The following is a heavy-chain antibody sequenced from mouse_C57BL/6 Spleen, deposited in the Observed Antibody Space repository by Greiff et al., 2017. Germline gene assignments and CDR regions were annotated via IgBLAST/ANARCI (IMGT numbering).Heavy chain of an antibody. J-gene: IGHJ3*01. CDR1: GFSFNTYA. CDR2: IRSKSNNYAT. V-gene: IGHV10-1*01. CDR3: VRQVFAY. Sequence: EVHLVESGGGLVQPKGSLKLSCAASGFSFNTYAMNWVRQAPGKGLEWVARIRSKSNNYATYYADSVKDRFTITRDDSESMLYLQKNNVKTEDTAMYYCVRQVFAYWGQGTLVTVSA.